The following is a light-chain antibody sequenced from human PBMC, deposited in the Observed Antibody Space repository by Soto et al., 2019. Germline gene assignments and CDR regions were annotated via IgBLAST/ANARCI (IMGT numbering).Light chain of an antibody. CDR3: QSYDSSLSGYV. CDR2: GNS. V-gene: IGLV1-40*01. Sequence: QSVLTQPPSVSGAPGQRVTISCTGNSSNIGAGYDVHWYQQLPGTAPKLLIYGNSIRPSGVPDRFSGSKSGTSASLAITGLQAEDEADYYCQSYDSSLSGYVFGTGTKVTVL. J-gene: IGLJ1*01. CDR1: SSNIGAGYD.